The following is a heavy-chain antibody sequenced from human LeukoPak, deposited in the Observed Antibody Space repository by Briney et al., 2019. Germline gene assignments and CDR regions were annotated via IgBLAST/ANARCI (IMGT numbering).Heavy chain of an antibody. Sequence: GGSLRLSCAASGFTFSSYAMSWVRQAPGKGLEWVSAISGSGGSIYYADSVKGRFTISRDNSKNTLYLQMNSLRAEDTAVYYCARDGDLGYSYGAHYFDYWGQGTLVTVSS. D-gene: IGHD5-18*01. CDR3: ARDGDLGYSYGAHYFDY. J-gene: IGHJ4*02. CDR2: ISGSGGSI. CDR1: GFTFSSYA. V-gene: IGHV3-23*01.